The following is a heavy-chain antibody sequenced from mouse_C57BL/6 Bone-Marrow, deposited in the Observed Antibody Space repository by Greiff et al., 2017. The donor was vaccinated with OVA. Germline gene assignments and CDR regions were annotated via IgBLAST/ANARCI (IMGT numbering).Heavy chain of an antibody. D-gene: IGHD1-1*01. CDR2: INPNNGGT. Sequence: EVQLQQSGPELVKPGASVKIPCKASGYTFTDYNMDWVKQSHGKSLEWIGDINPNNGGTIYNQKFKGKATLTVDKSSSTAYMELRSLTSEDTAVYYCAREWIYYYGSRYWYFDVWGTGTTVTVSS. J-gene: IGHJ1*03. CDR1: GYTFTDYN. V-gene: IGHV1-18*01. CDR3: AREWIYYYGSRYWYFDV.